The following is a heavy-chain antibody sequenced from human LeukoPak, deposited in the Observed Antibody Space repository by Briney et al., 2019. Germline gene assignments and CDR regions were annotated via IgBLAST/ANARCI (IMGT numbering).Heavy chain of an antibody. CDR1: GGTFSSYA. D-gene: IGHD1-26*01. J-gene: IGHJ4*02. CDR3: ARDGAGRRGDY. V-gene: IGHV1-69*13. CDR2: IIPIFGTA. Sequence: ASVKVSCKASGGTFSSYAISWVRQAPGQGLEWMGGIIPIFGTANYAQKFQGRVTITADESTSTAYMELGSLRSEDTAVYYCARDGAGRRGDYWGQGTLVTVSS.